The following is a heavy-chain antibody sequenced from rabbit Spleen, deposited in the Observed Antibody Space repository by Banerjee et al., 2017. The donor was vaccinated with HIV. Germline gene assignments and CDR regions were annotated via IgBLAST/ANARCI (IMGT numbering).Heavy chain of an antibody. J-gene: IGHJ3*01. V-gene: IGHV1S7*01. CDR1: GFDFSSYY. CDR2: FDPVFGGT. Sequence: QLKETGGGLVQPGGSLTLSCKASGFDFSSYYMSWVRQAPGKGLEWIGYFDPVFGGTYYASWVNGQFTISSHNAQNTLYLQLNSLTAADTATYFCARGPPYASSSGYNIPYLWGQGTLVTVS. D-gene: IGHD1-1*01. CDR3: ARGPPYASSSGYNIPYL.